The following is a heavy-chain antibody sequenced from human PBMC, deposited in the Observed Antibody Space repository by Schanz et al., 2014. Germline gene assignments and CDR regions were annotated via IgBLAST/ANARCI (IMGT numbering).Heavy chain of an antibody. J-gene: IGHJ3*02. D-gene: IGHD3-10*01. CDR2: ISYDGSSK. CDR1: GFRFDDYA. CDR3: ARGIITMVRGGDVGAFDI. Sequence: QVQLVESGGGLVQPGRSLRLSCVASGFRFDDYAMHWVRQAPGKGLEWVALISYDGSSKNHADSVQGRFTISRDNSKNALYLQMDSLRAEDTAVYYCARGIITMVRGGDVGAFDIWGQGTMVTVSS. V-gene: IGHV3-33*08.